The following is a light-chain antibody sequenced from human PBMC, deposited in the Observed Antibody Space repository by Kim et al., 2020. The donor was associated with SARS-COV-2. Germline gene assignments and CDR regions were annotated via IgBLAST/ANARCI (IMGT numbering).Light chain of an antibody. Sequence: EIVLTQSPGTLSLSPGERATLSCRASQSVSSSYLAWYQQKPGQAPRLLIYGASSRATGIPDRFSGSGSGTDFTLTISALEPEDVALYYCHHRSLWTPTFGGGTKVDIK. V-gene: IGKV3D-20*02. CDR2: GAS. CDR1: QSVSSSY. J-gene: IGKJ4*01. CDR3: HHRSLWTPT.